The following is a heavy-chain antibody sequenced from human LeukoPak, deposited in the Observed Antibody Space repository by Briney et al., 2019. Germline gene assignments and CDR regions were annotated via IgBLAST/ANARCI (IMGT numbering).Heavy chain of an antibody. CDR2: ISYDGSNK. Sequence: PGGSPRLSCAASGFTFSSYGMHWVRQAPGKGLEWVAVISYDGSNKYYADSVKGRFTISRDNSKNTLYLQMNSLRAEDTAVYYCAKGYSSSWYSGDFDYWGQGTLVTVSS. D-gene: IGHD6-13*01. CDR3: AKGYSSSWYSGDFDY. CDR1: GFTFSSYG. J-gene: IGHJ4*02. V-gene: IGHV3-30*18.